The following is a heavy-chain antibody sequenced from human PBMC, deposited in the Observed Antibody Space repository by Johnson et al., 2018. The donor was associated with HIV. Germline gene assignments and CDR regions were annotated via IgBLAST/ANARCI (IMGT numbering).Heavy chain of an antibody. CDR2: ITYDGSNK. CDR3: ARDKGIAARPDAFDI. CDR1: GFTFRSYA. J-gene: IGHJ3*02. D-gene: IGHD6-6*01. Sequence: QVQLVESGGAVVQPGRSLRVSCAASGFTFRSYAMHWVRQAPGKGLEWVAVITYDGSNKYYADSVKGRFTISRDNSKNTLYLQMNSLRAEDTAVYYCARDKGIAARPDAFDIWGQGTMVTVSS. V-gene: IGHV3-30-3*01.